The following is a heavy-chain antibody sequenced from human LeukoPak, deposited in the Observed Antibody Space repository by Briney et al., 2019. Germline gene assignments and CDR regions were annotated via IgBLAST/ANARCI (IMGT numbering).Heavy chain of an antibody. D-gene: IGHD2-2*01. J-gene: IGHJ4*02. CDR1: GFTFDDYA. CDR2: ISWNSGSI. CDR3: ARVERDCSSTSCYFYSSY. V-gene: IGHV3-9*01. Sequence: GGSLRLSCAASGFTFDDYAMHWVRQAPGKGLEGVSGISWNSGSIGYADSVKGRFTISRDNAKNSLYLQMNSLRAEDTAVYYCARVERDCSSTSCYFYSSYWGQGTLVTVSS.